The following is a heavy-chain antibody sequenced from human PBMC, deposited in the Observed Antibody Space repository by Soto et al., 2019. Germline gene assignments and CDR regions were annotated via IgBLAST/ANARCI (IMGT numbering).Heavy chain of an antibody. Sequence: SVKVSCNASGVTFTSSYVQWVRQVRGQRLEWIGWIVVGSGNKNYAQKFQERVNITGDMSTSTAYMELSSLRSEDTAVYYCAAVYPGYCSGGSCPNYYGMDVWGQWTTVTVSS. V-gene: IGHV1-58*01. CDR3: AAVYPGYCSGGSCPNYYGMDV. CDR2: IVVGSGNK. J-gene: IGHJ6*02. CDR1: GVTFTSSY. D-gene: IGHD2-15*01.